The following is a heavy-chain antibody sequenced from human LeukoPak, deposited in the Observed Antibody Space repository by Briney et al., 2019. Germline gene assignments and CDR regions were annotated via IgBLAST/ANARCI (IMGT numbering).Heavy chain of an antibody. CDR2: ITPSGGST. CDR3: ARERYAPGAFDI. CDR1: GYTFTSYY. V-gene: IGHV1-46*01. J-gene: IGHJ3*02. D-gene: IGHD5-12*01. Sequence: GASVKVSCKASGYTFTSYYIHWGRQAPGQGLEWMGIITPSGGSTSYAQKFQGRVTMTRDTSTSTVYMELSSLRSEDTAVYYCARERYAPGAFDIWGQGTMVTVSS.